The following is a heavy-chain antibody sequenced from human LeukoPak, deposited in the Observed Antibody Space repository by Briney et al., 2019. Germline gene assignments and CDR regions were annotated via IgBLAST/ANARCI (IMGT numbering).Heavy chain of an antibody. D-gene: IGHD5-24*01. Sequence: PSETLSLICAVYGGSFSGYYWSWIRQPPGKGLEWIGEINHSGSTNYNPSLKSRVTISVDTSKNQFSLKLSSVTAADTAVYYCARRSGYNYRGYFDYWGQGTLVTVSS. J-gene: IGHJ4*02. CDR3: ARRSGYNYRGYFDY. CDR1: GGSFSGYY. V-gene: IGHV4-34*01. CDR2: INHSGST.